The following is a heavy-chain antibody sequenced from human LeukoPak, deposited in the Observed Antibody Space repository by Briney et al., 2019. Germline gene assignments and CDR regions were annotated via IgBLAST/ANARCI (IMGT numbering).Heavy chain of an antibody. CDR3: ARDVQAGPGY. V-gene: IGHV3-23*01. D-gene: IGHD6-19*01. CDR2: ISGSGGGT. J-gene: IGHJ4*02. CDR1: GFTFSSYA. Sequence: GGSLRLSCAASGFTFSSYAMSWVRQSSARGLEWVSAISGSGGGTYYADSVKGRFTISRDNSKNTLYLQMNSLRAEDTAVYYCARDVQAGPGYWGQGTLVTVSS.